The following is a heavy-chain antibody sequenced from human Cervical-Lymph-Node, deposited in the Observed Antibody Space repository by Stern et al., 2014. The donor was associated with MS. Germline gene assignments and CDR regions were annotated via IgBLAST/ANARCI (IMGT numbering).Heavy chain of an antibody. D-gene: IGHD5-12*01. CDR3: ARSPATPSGYDRFDY. V-gene: IGHV5-51*03. CDR1: GYLFDDYW. Sequence: VQLVQSGAEVKKPGESLKISCEASGYLFDDYWIGWVRQMSGRGLELVAIIFPRDSNTRYSPSVQGQVTISADQSISTAYLQWSSLKASDPAMYYCARSPATPSGYDRFDYWGQGALVTVSS. J-gene: IGHJ4*02. CDR2: IFPRDSNT.